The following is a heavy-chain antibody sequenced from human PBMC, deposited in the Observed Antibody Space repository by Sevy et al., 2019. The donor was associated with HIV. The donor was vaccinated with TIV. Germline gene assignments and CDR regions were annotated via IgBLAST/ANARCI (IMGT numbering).Heavy chain of an antibody. V-gene: IGHV3-11*06. J-gene: IGHJ6*02. CDR2: ISSSSSYT. CDR3: ARAKGSCSGGSCYSLYYYYYGMDV. CDR1: GFTFSDYY. Sequence: GGSLRLSCAASGFTFSDYYMSWIRQAPGKGLEWVSYISSSSSYTNYADSVKGRFTISRDNAKNSLYLQMNSLRAEDTAVYYCARAKGSCSGGSCYSLYYYYYGMDVWGQGTTVTVSS. D-gene: IGHD2-15*01.